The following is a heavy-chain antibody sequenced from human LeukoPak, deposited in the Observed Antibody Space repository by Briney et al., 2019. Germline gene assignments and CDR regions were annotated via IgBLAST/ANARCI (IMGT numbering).Heavy chain of an antibody. CDR2: ISYDGSNK. D-gene: IGHD4-17*01. V-gene: IGHV3-30*03. Sequence: GRSLRLSCAASGFTFSSYGMHWVRQALGKGLEWVAVISYDGSNKYYADSVKGRFTISRDNSKNTLYLQMNSLRAEDTAVYYCAAPTTVTTPWGQGTLVTVSS. J-gene: IGHJ5*02. CDR1: GFTFSSYG. CDR3: AAPTTVTTP.